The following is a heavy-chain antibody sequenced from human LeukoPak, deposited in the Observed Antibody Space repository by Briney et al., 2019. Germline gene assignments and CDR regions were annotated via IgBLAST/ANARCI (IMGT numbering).Heavy chain of an antibody. D-gene: IGHD2-2*01. CDR1: GYTFTSYG. CDR3: ARDRVVPAAMGWFDP. V-gene: IGHV1-18*01. CDR2: ISAYNGNT. J-gene: IGHJ5*02. Sequence: GASVKVSCKASGYTFTSYGISWVRQAPGQGLEWMGWISAYNGNTNYAQKLQGRVTMTTDTSTSTAYMELRSLRSGDTAVYYCARDRVVPAAMGWFDPWRQGTLVTVSS.